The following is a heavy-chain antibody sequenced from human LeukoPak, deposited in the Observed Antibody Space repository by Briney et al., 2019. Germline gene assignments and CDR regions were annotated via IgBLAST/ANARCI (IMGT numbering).Heavy chain of an antibody. D-gene: IGHD1-26*01. CDR1: GYTFSSYA. V-gene: IGHV3-30*04. Sequence: PGRSLRLSCAASGYTFSSYAMHWVRQAPGKGLEWVAVISYDGSNKYYADSVKGRFTISRANSKNTLYLQMNSLRAEDKAVYYCAREALGCGSYFCNPETNYFDYWGQGTLVTVSS. CDR3: AREALGCGSYFCNPETNYFDY. CDR2: ISYDGSNK. J-gene: IGHJ4*02.